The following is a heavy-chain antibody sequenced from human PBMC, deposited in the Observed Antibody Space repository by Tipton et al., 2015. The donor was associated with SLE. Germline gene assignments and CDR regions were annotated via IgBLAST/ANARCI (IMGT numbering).Heavy chain of an antibody. D-gene: IGHD6-13*01. CDR2: IYHSGST. CDR1: GGSITNAGYS. CDR3: ASVESSTWYGGYYFGY. Sequence: TLSLTCAVSGGSITNAGYSWSWIRQPPGRGLEWIGYIYHSGSTSYNPSLESRVTISVDMSKNQFSLNLTSVTAADTAVYYCASVESSTWYGGYYFGYWGLGVLVTVSS. V-gene: IGHV4-30-2*01. J-gene: IGHJ4*02.